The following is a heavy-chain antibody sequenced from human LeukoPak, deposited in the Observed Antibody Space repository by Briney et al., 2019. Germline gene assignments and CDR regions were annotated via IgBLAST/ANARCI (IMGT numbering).Heavy chain of an antibody. D-gene: IGHD2-2*01. CDR1: GFTFSSYE. Sequence: GGSLRLSCAASGFTFSSYEMNWVRQAPGKGLEWVSYISSSGSTIYYADSVKGRFTISRDNAKNSLYLQMSSLRAEDTAVYYCAREGDCSSTSCYVLDYWGQGALVTVSS. CDR2: ISSSGSTI. V-gene: IGHV3-48*03. J-gene: IGHJ4*02. CDR3: AREGDCSSTSCYVLDY.